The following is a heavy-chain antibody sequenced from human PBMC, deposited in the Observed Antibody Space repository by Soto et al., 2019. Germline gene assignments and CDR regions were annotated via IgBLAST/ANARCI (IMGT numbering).Heavy chain of an antibody. Sequence: SETLSLTCAVYGGSFSGYYWSWIRQPPGKGLEWIGEINHSGSTNYNPSLKSRVTISVDTSKNQFSLKLSSVTAADTAVYYCARCGYYDSSDAFDIWGQGTMVIVSS. J-gene: IGHJ3*02. CDR1: GGSFSGYY. V-gene: IGHV4-34*01. D-gene: IGHD3-22*01. CDR2: INHSGST. CDR3: ARCGYYDSSDAFDI.